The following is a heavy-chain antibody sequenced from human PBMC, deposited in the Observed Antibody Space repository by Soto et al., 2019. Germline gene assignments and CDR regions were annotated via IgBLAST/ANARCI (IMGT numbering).Heavy chain of an antibody. CDR2: IYYSGST. D-gene: IGHD6-19*01. Sequence: SETLSLTCTVAGGSISSGGYYWSWILQHPGKGLELIGYIYYSGSTYYNPSLKSRVTISVDTSKNQFSLKLSSVTAAVTAVYYCARGPYSSGWCDYWGQGTLVTVSS. V-gene: IGHV4-31*03. CDR1: GGSISSGGYY. J-gene: IGHJ4*02. CDR3: ARGPYSSGWCDY.